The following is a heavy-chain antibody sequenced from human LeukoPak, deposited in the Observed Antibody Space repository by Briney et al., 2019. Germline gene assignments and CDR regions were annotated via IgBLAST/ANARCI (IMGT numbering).Heavy chain of an antibody. Sequence: ASVKVSCKASGYTFTGCYMHWVRQAPGQGLEWMGRINPNSGGTNYAQKFQGRVTMTRDTSINTAYMDLSRLRSDDTAVYYCARGRNSVYYFNVVAPSYFDYRGQGTLVTVSS. CDR2: INPNSGGT. D-gene: IGHD3-22*01. V-gene: IGHV1-2*06. CDR3: ARGRNSVYYFNVVAPSYFDY. J-gene: IGHJ4*02. CDR1: GYTFTGCY.